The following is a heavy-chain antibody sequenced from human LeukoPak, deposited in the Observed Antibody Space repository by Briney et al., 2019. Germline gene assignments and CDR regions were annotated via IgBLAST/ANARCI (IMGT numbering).Heavy chain of an antibody. CDR3: AKASWVSSADAVL. J-gene: IGHJ4*02. D-gene: IGHD3-10*01. V-gene: IGHV3-23*01. CDR2: LRGDGET. CDR1: GFTFSSYA. Sequence: PGGSLTLSCVASGFTFSSYAMSWVRQSPARGLEWVSSLRGDGETFYAESVKGRFTLSRDESRNTVFLHLNNLRVEDTALYYCAKASWVSSADAVLWGQGTVVTVS.